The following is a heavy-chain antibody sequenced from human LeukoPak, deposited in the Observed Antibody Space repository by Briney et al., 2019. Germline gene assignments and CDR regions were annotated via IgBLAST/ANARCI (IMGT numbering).Heavy chain of an antibody. CDR2: MFYSGST. D-gene: IGHD3-22*01. V-gene: IGHV4-39*02. CDR3: AREGDSVGYTAY. CDR1: GGSISSRVHY. Sequence: ASESLSLTGTVAGGSISSRVHYWGWIRQPPGKGLEWIGTMFYSGSTYYNPSLKSRVTICVDTTKNQFSLKLSSVTAADTAVYYCAREGDSVGYTAYWGQGTLVTVSS. J-gene: IGHJ4*02.